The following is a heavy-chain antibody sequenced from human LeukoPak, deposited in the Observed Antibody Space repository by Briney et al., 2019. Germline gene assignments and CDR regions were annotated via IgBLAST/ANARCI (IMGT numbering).Heavy chain of an antibody. CDR2: ISGSGGST. V-gene: IGHV3-23*01. CDR1: GFTFSSYA. CDR3: AKDHYDSSGYYYASRVFDY. J-gene: IGHJ4*02. Sequence: PGGSLRLSCAASGFTFSSYAMSWVRQAPGKGLEWVSAISGSGGSTYYADSVKGRFTISRDNSKNTLYLQMNSLRAEDTAVYYCAKDHYDSSGYYYASRVFDYWGQGTLVTVSS. D-gene: IGHD3-22*01.